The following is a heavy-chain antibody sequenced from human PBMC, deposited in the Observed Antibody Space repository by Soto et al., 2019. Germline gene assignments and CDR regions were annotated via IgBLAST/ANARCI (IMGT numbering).Heavy chain of an antibody. CDR3: AKGGPFTGGFDP. CDR2: ISGRSAVP. CDR1: GLTLRSYA. J-gene: IGHJ5*02. V-gene: IGHV3-23*01. D-gene: IGHD3-16*01. Sequence: EGQLLQSGGDLVQPGGSLRLSCAGSGLTLRSYAMTWIRQTPEKGLEWVSTISGRSAVPSYADSVNGRFTVSRDNSKNTLYLRMNSLRPVDTAIYYCAKGGPFTGGFDPWGQGTLVTVSA.